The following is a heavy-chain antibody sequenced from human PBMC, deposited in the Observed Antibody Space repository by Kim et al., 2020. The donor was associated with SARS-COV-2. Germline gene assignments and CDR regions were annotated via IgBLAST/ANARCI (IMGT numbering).Heavy chain of an antibody. D-gene: IGHD7-27*01. Sequence: ESGKGRFTLSRDNAKQSLYLQMTSLRDEDTAVYYCARVELGAGYYYGMDVWGQGTTVTVSS. V-gene: IGHV3-48*02. J-gene: IGHJ6*02. CDR3: ARVELGAGYYYGMDV.